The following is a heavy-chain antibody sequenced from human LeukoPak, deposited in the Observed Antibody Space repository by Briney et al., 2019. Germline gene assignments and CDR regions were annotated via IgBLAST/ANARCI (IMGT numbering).Heavy chain of an antibody. CDR2: IYPGDSDT. J-gene: IGHJ6*02. CDR3: ARLDARCSSTSCHTYYYYGMDV. D-gene: IGHD2-2*01. V-gene: IGHV5-51*01. CDR1: GYSFTSYW. Sequence: GESLKISCKGSGYSFTSYWIGWVRQMPGKGLEWMGIIYPGDSDTGYSPSFQGQVTISADKSISTAYLQWSSLKASDTAMYYCARLDARCSSTSCHTYYYYGMDVWGQGTTVTVSS.